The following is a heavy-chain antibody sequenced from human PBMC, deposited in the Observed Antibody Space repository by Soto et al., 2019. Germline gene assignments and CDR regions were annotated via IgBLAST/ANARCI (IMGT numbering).Heavy chain of an antibody. CDR1: GASISSRDYY. Sequence: SETLSLTCSVSGASISSRDYYWGWIRQTPGKGLEWIGNIDYNGVTYYNPSLKSRVTVSKDTSKNQFSLKVASVTAADTAIYYCGRVMIGTSRHTDSDYGGQGTQVTVS. J-gene: IGHJ4*02. V-gene: IGHV4-39*01. D-gene: IGHD2-2*01. CDR2: IDYNGVT. CDR3: GRVMIGTSRHTDSDY.